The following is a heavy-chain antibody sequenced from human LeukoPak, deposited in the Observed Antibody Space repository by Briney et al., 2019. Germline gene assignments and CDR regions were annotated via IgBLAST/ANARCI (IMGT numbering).Heavy chain of an antibody. CDR2: IYYSGST. CDR3: AREAGYSSSWYPSYYFDY. Sequence: SETLSLTCTVSGGSISSYYWSWIRQPPGKGLEWIGYIYYSGSTNYNPSLKSRVTISVDTSKNQFSLKLSSVTAADTAVYYCAREAGYSSSWYPSYYFDYWGQGTLVTVSS. J-gene: IGHJ4*02. V-gene: IGHV4-59*01. D-gene: IGHD6-13*01. CDR1: GGSISSYY.